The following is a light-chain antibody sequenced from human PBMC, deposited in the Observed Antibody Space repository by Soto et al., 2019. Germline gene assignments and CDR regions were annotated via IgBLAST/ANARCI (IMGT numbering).Light chain of an antibody. V-gene: IGLV2-11*01. CDR3: CSYAGSYIYV. Sequence: QSALTQPRSVSGSPGQSVSISCTGTSSDVGGYNYASWYQHHPGKAPTVMIYDVTKRPSGVPDRFSGSKSGNTASLTISGLQAEDEADYYCCSYAGSYIYVFGTGTKVTVL. CDR2: DVT. J-gene: IGLJ1*01. CDR1: SSDVGGYNY.